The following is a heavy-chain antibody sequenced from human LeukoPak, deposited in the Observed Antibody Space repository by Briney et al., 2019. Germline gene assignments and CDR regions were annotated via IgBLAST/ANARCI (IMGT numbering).Heavy chain of an antibody. D-gene: IGHD3-3*01. Sequence: GGPLRLSGAASGFTFSDHWMSWVPQAPGIGLECVASIKGDGSEKTYVDSVKGRFTVSRDNAKNSLYLQIDSLGADDTAVYYCVTGIFSRGYWGQGSQVTVSS. CDR2: IKGDGSEK. J-gene: IGHJ4*02. CDR1: GFTFSDHW. CDR3: VTGIFSRGY. V-gene: IGHV3-7*05.